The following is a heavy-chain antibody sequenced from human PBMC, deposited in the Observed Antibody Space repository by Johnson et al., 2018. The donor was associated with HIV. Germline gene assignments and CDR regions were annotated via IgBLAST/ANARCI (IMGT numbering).Heavy chain of an antibody. D-gene: IGHD1-7*01. CDR1: GFTFDDYG. Sequence: VQLVESGGGVVRPGGSLRLSCAASGFTFDDYGMSWVRQAPGKGLEWVANIKQDGSEKYYVDSVKGRFTISRDNAKNSLYLQMNSLRAEDTAVYYCARGRTGTKYDAFDIWGQGTMVTVSS. V-gene: IGHV3-7*04. CDR3: ARGRTGTKYDAFDI. CDR2: IKQDGSEK. J-gene: IGHJ3*02.